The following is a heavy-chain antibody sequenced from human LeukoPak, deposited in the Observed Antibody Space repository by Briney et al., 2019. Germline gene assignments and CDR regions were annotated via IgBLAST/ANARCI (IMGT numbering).Heavy chain of an antibody. CDR2: IDWDDDK. CDR1: GFSLSTPEMC. D-gene: IGHD2-15*01. CDR3: ARMTPDSPSFDY. V-gene: IGHV2-70*17. Sequence: SGPALVKPTQTLTLTCIFSGFSLSTPEMCVTWIRQPPGKALEWLARIDWDDDKFYSPSLRTRLTISKDTPKNQVVLRMTNMDPVDTGTYYCARMTPDSPSFDYWGQGALITVSS. J-gene: IGHJ4*02.